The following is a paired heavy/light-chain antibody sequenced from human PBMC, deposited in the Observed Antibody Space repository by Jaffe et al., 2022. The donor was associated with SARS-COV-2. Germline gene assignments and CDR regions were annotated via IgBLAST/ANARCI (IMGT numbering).Light chain of an antibody. V-gene: IGKV4-1*01. J-gene: IGKJ1*01. CDR1: QSVSYTSTNKNY. CDR3: QQYHSSPRT. CDR2: WAS. Sequence: DIVMTQSPDSLAVSLGERATINCKSSQSVSYTSTNKNYLAWYQQKPGQPPNLLIYWASTRESGVPDRFSGSGSGTDFTLTISSLQPEDVAVYYCQQYHSSPRTFGQGTKVEIK.
Heavy chain of an antibody. V-gene: IGHV1-69*01. D-gene: IGHD1-26*01. Sequence: QVQLVQSGAEVRKPGSSVKVSCKTSGGTFRKYAISWVRQAPGQGLEWMGGIIPMSRTTDYAQKFRGRVTFSADESTSIVYMELRGLRSDDTAVFFCARGGSPEEPATKGDWFDAWGQGTLVTVS. CDR1: GGTFRKYA. CDR2: IIPMSRTT. CDR3: ARGGSPEEPATKGDWFDA. J-gene: IGHJ5*01.